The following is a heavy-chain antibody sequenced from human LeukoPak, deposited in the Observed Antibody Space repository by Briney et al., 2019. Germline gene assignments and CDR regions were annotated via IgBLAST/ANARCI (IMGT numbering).Heavy chain of an antibody. Sequence: SQTLSLTCAISGDSVSSNSAAWNWIRQSPSRGLEWLGRTYFRSKWYNDYAVSVKSRIIINADTSKNHFSLQLNSVTPEDTAVYFCARNGIGTTYDAYGIWGQGTMVTVSS. CDR1: GDSVSSNSAA. D-gene: IGHD1-1*01. CDR2: TYFRSKWYN. CDR3: ARNGIGTTYDAYGI. J-gene: IGHJ3*02. V-gene: IGHV6-1*01.